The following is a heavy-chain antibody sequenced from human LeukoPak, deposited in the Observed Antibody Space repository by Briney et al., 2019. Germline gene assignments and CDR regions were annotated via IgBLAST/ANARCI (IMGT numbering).Heavy chain of an antibody. V-gene: IGHV6-1*01. CDR2: TYYRSKWFN. D-gene: IGHD6-13*01. Sequence: SRTLSLTCAISGDSVSSNSAAWNWIRQSPSRGLEWLGRTYYRSKWFNDYARSVKGRITFNPDTSKSQFSLHLNSVTPEDTAVYYCVTTLPAAGYPWFDTWGQGTLVTVSS. J-gene: IGHJ5*02. CDR3: VTTLPAAGYPWFDT. CDR1: GDSVSSNSAA.